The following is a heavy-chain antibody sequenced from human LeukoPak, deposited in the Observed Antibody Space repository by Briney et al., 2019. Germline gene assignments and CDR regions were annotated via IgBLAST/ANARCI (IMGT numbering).Heavy chain of an antibody. Sequence: SETLSLTCTVSGGSISSYYWSWIRQPPGKGLEWIGYIYYSGSTNYNPSLKSRVTISVDTSKNQFSLKLSSVTAADTAVYYCASEQYSSSWYYYYGMDVWGQGTTVTVSS. V-gene: IGHV4-59*01. D-gene: IGHD6-13*01. J-gene: IGHJ6*02. CDR2: IYYSGST. CDR1: GGSISSYY. CDR3: ASEQYSSSWYYYYGMDV.